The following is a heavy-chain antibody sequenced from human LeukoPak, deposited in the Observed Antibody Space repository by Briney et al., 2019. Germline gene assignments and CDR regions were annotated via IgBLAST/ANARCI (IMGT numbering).Heavy chain of an antibody. J-gene: IGHJ4*02. CDR2: IYSVGST. D-gene: IGHD4-23*01. CDR3: ARDRDYGGFDY. V-gene: IGHV3-53*01. Sequence: GGSPRLSCAASGFTVSSNYMSWVRQAPGKGLEWVSVIYSVGSTYYTDSVKGRFTLSRDNSKNTLYLQMNSLRAEDTAVYYCARDRDYGGFDYWGQGTLVTVSS. CDR1: GFTVSSNY.